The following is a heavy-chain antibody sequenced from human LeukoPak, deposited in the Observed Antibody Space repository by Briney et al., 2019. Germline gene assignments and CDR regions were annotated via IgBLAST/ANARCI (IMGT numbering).Heavy chain of an antibody. D-gene: IGHD3-22*01. CDR3: ARGDSSTYYYDSCFDY. CDR1: GGSFSGYY. J-gene: IGHJ4*02. CDR2: INHSGST. Sequence: SETLSLTCAVYGGSFSGYYWSWIRQPPGKGLEWIGEINHSGSTNYNPSLKSRVTISVDTSKNQFSLKLSSVTAADTAVYFCARGDSSTYYYDSCFDYWGQGTLVTVSS. V-gene: IGHV4-34*01.